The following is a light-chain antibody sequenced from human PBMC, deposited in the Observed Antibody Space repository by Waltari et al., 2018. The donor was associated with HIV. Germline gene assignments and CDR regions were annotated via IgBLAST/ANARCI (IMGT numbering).Light chain of an antibody. V-gene: IGKV3-20*01. J-gene: IGKJ1*01. Sequence: EIALTQSPGTLSVSPGERATLACRASQTISSTYLAWYQQKPGQAPRLLIYGASSRATGIPDRFSGSGSGTDFTLTISSLEPEDCAVYYCQQYIGSPRTFGQGTKVELK. CDR1: QTISSTY. CDR2: GAS. CDR3: QQYIGSPRT.